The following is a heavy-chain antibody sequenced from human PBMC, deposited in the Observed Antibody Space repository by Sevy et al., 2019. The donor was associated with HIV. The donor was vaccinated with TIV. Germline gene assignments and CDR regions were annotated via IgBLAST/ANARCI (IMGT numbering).Heavy chain of an antibody. J-gene: IGHJ3*02. CDR1: GFTFSNAW. D-gene: IGHD3-22*01. CDR3: TTGSRNYYDSIRYAFDI. Sequence: GGSLRLSCAASGFTFSNAWMSWVRQAPGKGLEWVGRIKSKTDGGTTDYAAPVKGRFTISRDDSKNTLYLQMNSLKTEDTAVYYCTTGSRNYYDSIRYAFDIWGQGTMVTVS. CDR2: IKSKTDGGTT. V-gene: IGHV3-15*01.